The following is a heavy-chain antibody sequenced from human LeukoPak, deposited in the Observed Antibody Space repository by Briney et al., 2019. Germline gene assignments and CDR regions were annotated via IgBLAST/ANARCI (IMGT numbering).Heavy chain of an antibody. Sequence: SETLSLTCSVSGGFISSSSFYWAWIRQPPGKGLEWIGSFYYSGSTYYNPSLRSRVTISVDTSKNQFSLKLSSVTAADTAVYYCARVAVVITMTRFDYWGQGTLVTVSS. CDR1: GGFISSSSFY. D-gene: IGHD3-22*01. CDR3: ARVAVVITMTRFDY. CDR2: FYYSGST. J-gene: IGHJ4*02. V-gene: IGHV4-39*07.